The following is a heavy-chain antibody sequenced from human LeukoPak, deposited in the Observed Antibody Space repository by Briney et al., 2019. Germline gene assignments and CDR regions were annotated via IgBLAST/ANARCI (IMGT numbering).Heavy chain of an antibody. D-gene: IGHD3-22*01. Sequence: SETLSLTCTVSGGSISSGTSYWAWIRQPPGKGLEWIGSIYYSGNTYYNPSLKSRVTISVDTSKNQFSLKLSSVTAADTAVYYCARDRPPFYYDSSGYEYPAGAFDIWGQGTMVTVSS. V-gene: IGHV4-39*07. CDR2: IYYSGNT. J-gene: IGHJ3*02. CDR1: GGSISSGTSY. CDR3: ARDRPPFYYDSSGYEYPAGAFDI.